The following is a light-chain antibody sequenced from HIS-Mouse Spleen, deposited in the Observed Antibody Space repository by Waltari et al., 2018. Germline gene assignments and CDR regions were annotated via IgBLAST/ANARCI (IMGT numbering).Light chain of an antibody. CDR1: SSHVGGYNH. CDR3: SSYTSSSTYV. Sequence: QSALTQPASVSGSPGQSITIACTGTSSHVGGYNHVSWYQQHPGKAPKLMIYDVSNRPSGVSNRFSGSKSCNTASLTISGLQAEDEADYYCSSYTSSSTYVFGTGTKVTVL. J-gene: IGLJ1*01. V-gene: IGLV2-14*03. CDR2: DVS.